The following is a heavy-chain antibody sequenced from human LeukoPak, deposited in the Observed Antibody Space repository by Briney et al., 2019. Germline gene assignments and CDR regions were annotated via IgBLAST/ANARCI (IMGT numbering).Heavy chain of an antibody. V-gene: IGHV3-74*01. Sequence: GGSLRLSCAASGFTFSSYWMHWVRQAPGKGLVWVSRIHSDGSSTSYADSVRGRFTISRDDAKSTLYLQMNSMRAEDTAVYYCXSSRITMIPRSPWXFDXXGQGXXXXV. J-gene: IGHJ3*01. CDR3: XSSRITMIPRSPWXFDX. CDR2: IHSDGSST. D-gene: IGHD3-22*01. CDR1: GFTFSSYW.